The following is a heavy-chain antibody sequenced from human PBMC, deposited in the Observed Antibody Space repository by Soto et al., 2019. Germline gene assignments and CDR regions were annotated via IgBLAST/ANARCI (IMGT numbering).Heavy chain of an antibody. V-gene: IGHV1-46*01. D-gene: IGHD6-13*01. J-gene: IGHJ3*02. CDR3: ARVRGGSSSWTDAFDI. CDR2: INPSGGST. CDR1: GYTFTSYY. Sequence: QVQLVQSGAEGKKPGASVKVSCKASGYTFTSYYMHWVRQAPGQGLEWMGIINPSGGSTSYAQKFQGRVTMTRDTSTSTVYMELSSLRSEDTAVYYCARVRGGSSSWTDAFDIWGQGTMVTVSS.